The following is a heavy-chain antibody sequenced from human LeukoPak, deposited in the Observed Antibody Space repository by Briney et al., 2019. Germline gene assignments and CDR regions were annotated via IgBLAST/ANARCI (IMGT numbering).Heavy chain of an antibody. D-gene: IGHD6-13*01. CDR2: INPNSGGT. CDR3: AREGYSSSWSNWFDP. Sequence: ASVKVSCKASGYTCTGYYMHWVRQAPGQGLEWMGWINPNSGGTNYAQKFQGRVTMTRDTSISTAYMELSRLRSDDTAVYYCAREGYSSSWSNWFDPWGQGTLVTVSS. V-gene: IGHV1-2*02. CDR1: GYTCTGYY. J-gene: IGHJ5*02.